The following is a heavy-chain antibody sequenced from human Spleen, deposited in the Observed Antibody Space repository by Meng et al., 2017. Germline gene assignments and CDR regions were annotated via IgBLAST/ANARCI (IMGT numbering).Heavy chain of an antibody. CDR3: ARAARVGYFDL. V-gene: IGHV4-4*02. CDR2: IYHSEST. D-gene: IGHD6-13*01. Sequence: QVQLQESGPGLVKPSGTLSLTCAVSGGSISSTNWWNWVRQPPGKGLEWIGKIYHSESTHYNPSLKSRVTISVDTSKNQFSLKLSSVTAADTALYYCARAARVGYFDLWGRGTLVTVSS. J-gene: IGHJ2*01. CDR1: GGSISSTNW.